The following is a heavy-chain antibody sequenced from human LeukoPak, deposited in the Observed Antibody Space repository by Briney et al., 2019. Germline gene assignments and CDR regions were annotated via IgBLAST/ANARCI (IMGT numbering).Heavy chain of an antibody. CDR3: ARALYRQHIVVVNAKNYWYFDL. V-gene: IGHV3-74*01. D-gene: IGHD2-21*01. CDR1: GSTFSSYW. J-gene: IGHJ2*01. CDR2: INSDGSST. Sequence: TGGSLRLSCAASGSTFSSYWMHWVRQAPGKGLVWVSRINSDGSSTSHADSVKGRFTISRDNAKNTLYLQMNSLRAEDTAVYYCARALYRQHIVVVNAKNYWYFDLWGRGTLVTVSS.